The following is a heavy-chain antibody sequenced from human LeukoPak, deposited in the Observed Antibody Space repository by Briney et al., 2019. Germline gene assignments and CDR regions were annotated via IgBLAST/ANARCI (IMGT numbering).Heavy chain of an antibody. CDR1: GYTFTSYY. CDR2: INPSGGST. CDR3: AREGDCSSTSCYPFDY. J-gene: IGHJ4*02. Sequence: ASVKVSCKASGYTFTSYYTHWVRQAPGQGLEWMGIINPSGGSTSYAQKFQGRVTMTRDMSTSTVYMELSSLRSEDTAVYYCAREGDCSSTSCYPFDYWGQGTLVTVSS. D-gene: IGHD2-2*01. V-gene: IGHV1-46*01.